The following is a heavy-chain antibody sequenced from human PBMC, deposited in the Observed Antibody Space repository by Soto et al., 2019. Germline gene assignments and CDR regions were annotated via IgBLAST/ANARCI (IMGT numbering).Heavy chain of an antibody. CDR1: GDSFTSYW. D-gene: IGHD3-10*01. J-gene: IGHJ6*02. CDR3: ARRVFILVGGVKDGGRDV. Sequence: GESLKISCKGSGDSFTSYWIAWVRQMPGKGLEWMGIIYPGDSDTRYSPSFQGQVTISADKSISTAYLQWSSLKASDTAMYYCARRVFILVGGVKDGGRDVGGQGTTVTVSS. CDR2: IYPGDSDT. V-gene: IGHV5-51*01.